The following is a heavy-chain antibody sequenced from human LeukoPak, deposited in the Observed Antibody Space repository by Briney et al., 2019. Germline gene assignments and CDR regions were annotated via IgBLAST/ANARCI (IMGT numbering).Heavy chain of an antibody. CDR1: GGTFSSYA. CDR2: IIPIFGTA. V-gene: IGHV1-69*06. D-gene: IGHD3-3*01. J-gene: IGHJ4*02. CDR3: ATAYDLREYFDY. Sequence: SVKVSCKAFGGTFSSYAISWVRQAPGQGLEWMGGIIPIFGTANYAQKFQGRVTMTEDTSTDTAYMELSSLRSEDTAVYYCATAYDLREYFDYWGQGTLVTVSS.